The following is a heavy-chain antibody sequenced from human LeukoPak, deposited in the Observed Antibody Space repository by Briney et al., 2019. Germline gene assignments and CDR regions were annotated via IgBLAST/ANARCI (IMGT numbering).Heavy chain of an antibody. J-gene: IGHJ4*02. Sequence: GESLKISCKGSAYSFTTYWIGWVRQMPGKGLEWMGLIYPGDSDTRYSPSFQGQVNMSADKSISTAYLQWSSLKASDTAMYYCARTYCGGDCYYGYFDYWGQGTLVTVSS. CDR1: AYSFTTYW. CDR3: ARTYCGGDCYYGYFDY. D-gene: IGHD2-21*02. CDR2: IYPGDSDT. V-gene: IGHV5-51*01.